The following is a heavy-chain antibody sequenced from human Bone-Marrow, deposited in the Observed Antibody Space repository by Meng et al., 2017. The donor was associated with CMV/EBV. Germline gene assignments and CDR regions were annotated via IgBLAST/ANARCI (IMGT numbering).Heavy chain of an antibody. CDR3: ARGESSDY. V-gene: IGHV3-15*01. CDR1: GFTFSNAW. J-gene: IGHJ4*02. Sequence: GESLKISCAASGFTFSNAWMSWVRQAPGKGLEWVGRIKSKTDGGTTDYAAPVKGRFTISRDDSKNTLYLQMNSLRAEDTAVYYCARGESSDYWGQGTLVTVSS. CDR2: IKSKTDGGTT.